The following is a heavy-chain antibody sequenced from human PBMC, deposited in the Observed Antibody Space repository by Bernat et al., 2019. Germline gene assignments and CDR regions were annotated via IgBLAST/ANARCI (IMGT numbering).Heavy chain of an antibody. CDR1: GFTFDDYA. D-gene: IGHD3-16*01. CDR2: ISWNSVTI. V-gene: IGHV3-9*01. CDR3: SKAGGGAVRDGFDI. Sequence: EVQLVESGGGLVQPGRSLRLSCAASGFTFDDYAMYWVRQVPGKGLEWVSGISWNSVTITYADSVNGRFTIYRDNAKNSLYLQMNSLRAEDTAFYYCSKAGGGAVRDGFDIWGQGTMGTGSS. J-gene: IGHJ3*02.